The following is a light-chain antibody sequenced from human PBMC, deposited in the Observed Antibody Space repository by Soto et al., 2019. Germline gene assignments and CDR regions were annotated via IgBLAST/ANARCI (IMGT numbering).Light chain of an antibody. CDR3: CSHTTNYTYV. Sequence: QSVLTQPPSASGTPGQRVTISCSGSNSNIGSNTVNWYQQLPGTAPKLLIYSNNQRPSGVPGRFSDSKSGTSASLAISGLQSEDEADYYCCSHTTNYTYVFGTGTKLTVL. CDR1: NSNIGSNT. J-gene: IGLJ1*01. V-gene: IGLV1-44*01. CDR2: SNN.